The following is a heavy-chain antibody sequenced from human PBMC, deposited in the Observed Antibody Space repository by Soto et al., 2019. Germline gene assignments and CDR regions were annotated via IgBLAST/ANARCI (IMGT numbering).Heavy chain of an antibody. J-gene: IGHJ2*01. CDR2: ISGGGDRT. V-gene: IGHV3-23*01. D-gene: IGHD2-2*01. CDR1: GFTFINYA. Sequence: EVQLLESGGGLVQPGGSLRLSCVGSGFTFINYAMNWVRQTPGKGLEWVSTISGGGDRTFDADTVKGRFTISRDNSKNTVNQKMSSLRADDTAVYYCARKVLGSTSRPDWWYFDLWGRGTLVTVSS. CDR3: ARKVLGSTSRPDWWYFDL.